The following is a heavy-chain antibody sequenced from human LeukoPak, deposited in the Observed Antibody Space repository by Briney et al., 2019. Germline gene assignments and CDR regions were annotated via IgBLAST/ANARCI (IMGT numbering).Heavy chain of an antibody. D-gene: IGHD1-26*01. CDR3: TTDGVGIEGATFDY. CDR1: GFTFSSYS. Sequence: GGSLRLSCAASGFTFSSYSMNWVRQAPGKGLEWVGRIKAKPHGGTTDYAAPVKGRFTISRDDSKNTLYLQMNSLKTEDTAVYYCTTDGVGIEGATFDYWGQGILVTVSS. V-gene: IGHV3-15*01. CDR2: IKAKPHGGTT. J-gene: IGHJ4*02.